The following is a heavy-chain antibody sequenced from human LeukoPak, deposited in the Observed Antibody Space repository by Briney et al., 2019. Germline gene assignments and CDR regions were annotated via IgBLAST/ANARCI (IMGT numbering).Heavy chain of an antibody. CDR1: GFTFSDHY. CDR2: SRNKANSYTT. CDR3: ARGSGSSRTYYFDY. J-gene: IGHJ4*02. Sequence: PGGSLRLSCAASGFTFSDHYMDWVRQAPGKGLEWVGRSRNKANSYTTEYAASVKGRFTISRDDSRNSLYLQMNSLKTEDTAVYYCARGSGSSRTYYFDYWGQGTLVTAFS. D-gene: IGHD3-10*01. V-gene: IGHV3-72*01.